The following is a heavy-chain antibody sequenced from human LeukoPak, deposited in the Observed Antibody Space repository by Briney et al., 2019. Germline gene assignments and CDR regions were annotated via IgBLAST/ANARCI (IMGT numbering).Heavy chain of an antibody. CDR3: ARDHGSGINYYYGMDV. CDR1: GFTFSDYY. CDR2: ISSSGSTI. V-gene: IGHV3-11*01. D-gene: IGHD3-10*01. Sequence: GGSLRLSCAASGFTFSDYYMSWIRQAPGKGLEWVSYISSSGSTIYYADSVKGRFTISRDNAKNSLYLQMNSLRAEDTAVYYCARDHGSGINYYYGMDVWGQGTTVTVSS. J-gene: IGHJ6*02.